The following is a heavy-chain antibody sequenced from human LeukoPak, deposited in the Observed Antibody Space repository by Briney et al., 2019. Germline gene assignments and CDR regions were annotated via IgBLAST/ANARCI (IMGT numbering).Heavy chain of an antibody. Sequence: EASVKVSCKASGGTFSSYAISWVRQAPGQGLEWMGRIIPILGIANYAQKFQGRVTITADKSTSTAYMELSSLRSEDTAVYYCARRRCSGGSCYPGDYYYYYGMDVWGQGTTVTVSS. CDR1: GGTFSSYA. J-gene: IGHJ6*02. CDR2: IIPILGIA. D-gene: IGHD2-15*01. V-gene: IGHV1-69*04. CDR3: ARRRCSGGSCYPGDYYYYYGMDV.